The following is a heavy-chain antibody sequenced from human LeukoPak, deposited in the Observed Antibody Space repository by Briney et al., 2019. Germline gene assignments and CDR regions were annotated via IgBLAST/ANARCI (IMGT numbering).Heavy chain of an antibody. CDR2: IWYDGSNK. CDR3: ARDVVVVVAARIPYMDV. Sequence: GGSLTLSCAPSGLTFSSYGTHCVRQAAGKGLGWVAVIWYDGSNKYYADSVKGRFTISRDNSKNTLYLQMNSLRAEDTAVYYCARDVVVVVAARIPYMDVWGKGTTVTVSS. V-gene: IGHV3-33*01. J-gene: IGHJ6*03. D-gene: IGHD2-15*01. CDR1: GLTFSSYG.